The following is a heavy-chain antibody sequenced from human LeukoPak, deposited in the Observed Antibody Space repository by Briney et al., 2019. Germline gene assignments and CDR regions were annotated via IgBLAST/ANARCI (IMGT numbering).Heavy chain of an antibody. D-gene: IGHD2-8*01. CDR1: GFTFSSYA. Sequence: GGSLRLSCAASGFTFSSYAMSWVRQAPGKGLEWVSAISGSGGSTYYADSVKGRFTVSRDNAKDSLYLQMNSLRAEDTAVYYCARDGGLSLLRYAYMDVWGKGTTVTVSS. CDR3: ARDGGLSLLRYAYMDV. V-gene: IGHV3-23*01. CDR2: ISGSGGST. J-gene: IGHJ6*03.